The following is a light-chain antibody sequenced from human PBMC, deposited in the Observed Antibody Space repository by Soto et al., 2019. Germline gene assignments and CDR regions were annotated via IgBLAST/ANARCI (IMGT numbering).Light chain of an antibody. J-gene: IGKJ2*01. CDR2: DAS. Sequence: EIVLTQSPGTLSLSPGERATLSCRASQSVSSKYLAWYQQQPGQTPRLLIYDASTRATGIPDRFSGSGSGTDFTLTISGLEPEDFAVYYCQHYGSSPPYTFGQGTKLKIK. CDR1: QSVSSKY. V-gene: IGKV3-20*01. CDR3: QHYGSSPPYT.